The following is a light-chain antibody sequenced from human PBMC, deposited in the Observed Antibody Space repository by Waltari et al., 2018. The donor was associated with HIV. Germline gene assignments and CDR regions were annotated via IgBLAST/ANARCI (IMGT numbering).Light chain of an antibody. Sequence: SSELTPPPSVSVSPGQTARITCSGDRLSKQYTHWYQQRPGQSPLMVMYKDTERPAGIPERFSGSSSGTTVTLTISGVRAEDEADDFCQSADIGVLFGGGTKLTVL. CDR1: RLSKQY. CDR2: KDT. CDR3: QSADIGVL. V-gene: IGLV3-25*03. J-gene: IGLJ2*01.